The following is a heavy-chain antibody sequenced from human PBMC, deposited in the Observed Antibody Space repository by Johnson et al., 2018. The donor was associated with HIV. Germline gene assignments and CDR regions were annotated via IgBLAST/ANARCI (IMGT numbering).Heavy chain of an antibody. CDR1: GFSFSDYY. CDR2: INWNGGST. CDR3: ASVLGRGYSGYDKNYDAFDI. D-gene: IGHD5-12*01. Sequence: VQLVESGGGLVKPGGSLRLSCAASGFSFSDYYMTWIRQAPGKGLEWVYGINWNGGSTGYEDSVKGRITISRANAENSLYLQMNSQRDEDTALYYCASVLGRGYSGYDKNYDAFDIWGQGTMVTVSS. V-gene: IGHV3-20*04. J-gene: IGHJ3*02.